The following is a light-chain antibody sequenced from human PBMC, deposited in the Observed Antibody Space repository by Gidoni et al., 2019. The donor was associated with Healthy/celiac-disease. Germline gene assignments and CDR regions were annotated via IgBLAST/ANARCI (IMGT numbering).Light chain of an antibody. CDR2: WAS. V-gene: IGKV4-1*01. CDR1: QSVFYSSNNKNY. Sequence: EIVMTQSPDSLAVSLGERATINCKSSQSVFYSSNNKNYLAWYQQKPGQPPQLLIYWASTRESGVPDRFSGSGSGTDFTLTISSRQAEDVAVYYCQQYYSTLFTFGPXTKVDIK. CDR3: QQYYSTLFT. J-gene: IGKJ3*01.